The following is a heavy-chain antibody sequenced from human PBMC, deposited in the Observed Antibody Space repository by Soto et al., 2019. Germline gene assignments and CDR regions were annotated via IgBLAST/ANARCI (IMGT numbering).Heavy chain of an antibody. Sequence: QDQLVQSGVEVKKPGASVKVSCKASGDSFTNYGITWVRQAPGQGFEWMGWNSAYNGNTNYAQKFQGRVTMTTDASTSTAYLELRSARYDDTAVYYCARDRGVAPPVAGNTHYYYYMDVWGKGTTVTVSS. CDR3: ARDRGVAPPVAGNTHYYYYMDV. D-gene: IGHD6-19*01. V-gene: IGHV1-18*01. CDR1: GDSFTNYG. J-gene: IGHJ6*03. CDR2: NSAYNGNT.